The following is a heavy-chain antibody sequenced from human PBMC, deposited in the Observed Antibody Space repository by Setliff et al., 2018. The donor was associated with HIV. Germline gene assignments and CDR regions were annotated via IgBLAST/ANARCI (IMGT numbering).Heavy chain of an antibody. J-gene: IGHJ4*02. D-gene: IGHD3-22*01. V-gene: IGHV3-15*06. Sequence: GGSLRLSCAASGFTFRNAWMSWVRQAPGKGLEWVGRIKSKSDGGAVHYAAPVKGRFTISRDDSQDTLYLEMNSLTNEDTAMYYCTNYSSVYYHSDCWGQGTLVTVSS. CDR3: TNYSSVYYHSDC. CDR1: GFTFRNAW. CDR2: IKSKSDGGAV.